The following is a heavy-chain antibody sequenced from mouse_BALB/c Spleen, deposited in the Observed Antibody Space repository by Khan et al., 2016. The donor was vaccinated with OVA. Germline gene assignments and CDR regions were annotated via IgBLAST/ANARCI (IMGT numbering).Heavy chain of an antibody. CDR3: ARVNYYVSNSWYVY. D-gene: IGHD1-1*01. J-gene: IGHJ3*01. CDR2: INTNTGEP. V-gene: IGHV9-3*02. Sequence: LVESGPELKKPGETVKISCKASGYTFTNYGMNWVKQAPGKGLKWMGWINTNTGEPTYAEEFKGRFAFSLETSASTAYLQINNLKNEDTATYFCARVNYYVSNSWYVYWGQGALVTVSA. CDR1: GYTFTNYG.